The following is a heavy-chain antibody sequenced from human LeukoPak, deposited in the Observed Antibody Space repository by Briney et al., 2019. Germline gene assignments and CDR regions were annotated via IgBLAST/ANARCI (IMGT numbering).Heavy chain of an antibody. D-gene: IGHD1-26*01. V-gene: IGHV1-18*01. CDR3: VRDADTSRGRDP. CDR2: ISVVDGDV. J-gene: IGHJ5*02. CDR1: GXXXXKYG. Sequence: ASVKVSXKAXGXXXXKYGISWVRRAPGRGLEWMGWISVVDGDVDYAEDLQTRVTLTAERYTNTVYMELRSLRPDDTAEYYCVRDADTSRGRDPWGQGTLVKVSS.